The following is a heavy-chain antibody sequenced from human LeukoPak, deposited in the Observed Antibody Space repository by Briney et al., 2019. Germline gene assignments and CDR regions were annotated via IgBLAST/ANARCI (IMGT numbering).Heavy chain of an antibody. CDR3: ARGLPEYFQH. V-gene: IGHV4-30-4*01. CDR1: GGSISSGDYY. J-gene: IGHJ1*01. CDR2: IYYSGST. Sequence: PSETLSLTCTVSGGSISSGDYYWSWIRQPPGKGLEWIGYIYYSGSTYYSPSLKSRLTISVDTSKNQLSLNLRSVTAADTAVYYCARGLPEYFQHWGQGTLVTVSS.